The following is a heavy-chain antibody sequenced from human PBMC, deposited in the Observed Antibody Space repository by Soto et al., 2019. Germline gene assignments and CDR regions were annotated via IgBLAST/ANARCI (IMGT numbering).Heavy chain of an antibody. CDR3: TRGFCSSTSCHFAY. Sequence: ASVKVSCKDSGYSFTSYDINWVRQATGQGLEWMGWMNPNSGNTGYAQKFQGRVTMTRNTPINTAYMELSSLRSEDTAVYYCTRGFCSSTSCHFAYWGQGALVTVSS. CDR2: MNPNSGNT. CDR1: GYSFTSYD. D-gene: IGHD2-2*01. J-gene: IGHJ4*02. V-gene: IGHV1-8*01.